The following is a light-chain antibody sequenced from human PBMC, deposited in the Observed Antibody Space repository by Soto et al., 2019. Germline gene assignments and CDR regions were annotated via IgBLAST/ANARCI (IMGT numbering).Light chain of an antibody. CDR2: SAS. J-gene: IGKJ3*01. CDR3: QQYNKWPLT. V-gene: IGKV3-15*01. Sequence: EIVMTQSPVTLSVSPGERATLSCTASQSVNNNVAWYQQKPGHTPRLLIYSASIGATGTPARFSGSGSGSDFTLTISSLHSEDFAVYYCQQYNKWPLTFGPGT. CDR1: QSVNNN.